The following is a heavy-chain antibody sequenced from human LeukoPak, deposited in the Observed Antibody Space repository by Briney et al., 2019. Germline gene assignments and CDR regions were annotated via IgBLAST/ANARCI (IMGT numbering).Heavy chain of an antibody. CDR1: GFTFSSYA. D-gene: IGHD3-16*01. J-gene: IGHJ4*02. CDR2: ISYDGSNK. CDR3: ARDLGRGSYSLYYFDY. Sequence: GGSLRLSCAASGFTFSSYAMHWVRQAPGKGLEWVAVISYDGSNKYYADSVKGRFTISRDNSKNTLYLQMNSLRAEDTAVYYCARDLGRGSYSLYYFDYWGQGTLVTVSS. V-gene: IGHV3-30*04.